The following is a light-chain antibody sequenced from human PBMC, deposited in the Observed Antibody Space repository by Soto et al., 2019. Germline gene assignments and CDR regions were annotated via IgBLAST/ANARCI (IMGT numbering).Light chain of an antibody. Sequence: QSALTQPASVSGSPGQSITISCTGTSSDVGRYKYVSWYQQHPGKAPKLMLYEVSNRPSGLSNRFSGSKSGNTASLTISGLQAEDEADYYCSSYTTSSTVVFGGGTNSPS. V-gene: IGLV2-14*01. CDR2: EVS. CDR3: SSYTTSSTVV. CDR1: SSDVGRYKY. J-gene: IGLJ2*01.